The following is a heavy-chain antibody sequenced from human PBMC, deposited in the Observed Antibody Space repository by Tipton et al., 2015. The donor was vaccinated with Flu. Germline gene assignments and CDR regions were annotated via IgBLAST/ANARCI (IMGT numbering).Heavy chain of an antibody. V-gene: IGHV4-34*12. D-gene: IGHD1-1*01. CDR2: IIDSGAT. CDR1: GGSFSGYH. J-gene: IGHJ4*02. CDR3: ARRALYNKGGYFDY. Sequence: AGLVKPSETLSLTCAVHGGSFSGYHWTWIRQAPGKGLEWIGEIIDSGATDYNPSLKSRVTMSVDTSNNQFSLKLSSVTAMDTAVYYCARRALYNKGGYFDYWGRGTLVTVSS.